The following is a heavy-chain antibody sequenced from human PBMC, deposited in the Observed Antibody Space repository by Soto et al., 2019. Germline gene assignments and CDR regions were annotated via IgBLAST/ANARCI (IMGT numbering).Heavy chain of an antibody. J-gene: IGHJ4*02. CDR2: IYYSGST. Sequence: SETLSLTCTVSGGSISSSSYYWGWIRQPPGKGLEWIGSIYYSGSTYYNPSLKSRVTISVDTSKNQFSLKLSSVTAADTAVYYCARRPLRITMTSYYVDYWGQGTLVTVSS. V-gene: IGHV4-39*01. CDR3: ARRPLRITMTSYYVDY. CDR1: GGSISSSSYY. D-gene: IGHD3-22*01.